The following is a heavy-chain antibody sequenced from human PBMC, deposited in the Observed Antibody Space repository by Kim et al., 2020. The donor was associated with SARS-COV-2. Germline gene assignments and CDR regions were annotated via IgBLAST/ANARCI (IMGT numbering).Heavy chain of an antibody. CDR2: ISSSGDYI. J-gene: IGHJ1*01. CDR1: GFTFSDYV. CDR3: AKVGKGSYYLHD. Sequence: GGSLRLSCAASGFTFSDYVMNWVRQAPGKGLEWVSYISSSGDYIHYADSVRGRFTISRDNAKNSLYLQMNSLRAEDTAVYYCAKVGKGSYYLHDWGQGTLVTVSS. D-gene: IGHD1-26*01. V-gene: IGHV3-21*01.